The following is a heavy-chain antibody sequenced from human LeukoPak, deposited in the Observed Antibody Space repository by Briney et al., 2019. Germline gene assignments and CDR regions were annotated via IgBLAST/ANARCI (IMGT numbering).Heavy chain of an antibody. CDR1: GYTFTGYY. Sequence: GASVKVSCKASGYTFTGYYMHWVRQDPGQRLQWMGWINPNSGGTNYEQTFQGRVTMTRDTSTSTAYMELSRLRSDDTAVYYCARVSIAGYSLYYFDYWGQGTLVTVSS. J-gene: IGHJ4*02. CDR3: ARVSIAGYSLYYFDY. D-gene: IGHD2-21*01. CDR2: INPNSGGT. V-gene: IGHV1-2*02.